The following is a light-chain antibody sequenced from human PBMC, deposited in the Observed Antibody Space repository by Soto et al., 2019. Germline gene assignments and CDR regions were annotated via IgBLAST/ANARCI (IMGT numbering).Light chain of an antibody. CDR2: STN. V-gene: IGLV1-44*01. CDR1: SSNIGRNS. CDR3: AAWDDSLKV. Sequence: QLVLTQPPSASGTPGQRVTISCSGSSSNIGRNSVNWYQQLPGTAPKLLIYSTNERPSGVPDRFSGSKSGTSASLAISGLQSEDEGDYYCAAWDDSLKVFGGGTKLTVL. J-gene: IGLJ2*01.